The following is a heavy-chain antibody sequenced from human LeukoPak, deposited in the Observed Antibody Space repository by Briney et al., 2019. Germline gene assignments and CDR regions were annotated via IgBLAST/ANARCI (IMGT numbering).Heavy chain of an antibody. CDR3: ARDEEDNGGYIWHY. CDR2: ISYDGSNK. J-gene: IGHJ4*02. D-gene: IGHD2-8*01. CDR1: GFTFSSYG. Sequence: PGGSLRLSCAASGFTFSSYGMHWVRQAPGKGLGWVALISYDGSNKFYADSVKGRFTISRDNSKNTLYLQMNSLRAEDTAVYYCARDEEDNGGYIWHYWGQGTLVTVSS. V-gene: IGHV3-30*03.